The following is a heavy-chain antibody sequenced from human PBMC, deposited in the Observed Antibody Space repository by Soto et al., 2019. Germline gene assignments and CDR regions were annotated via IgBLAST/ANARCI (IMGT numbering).Heavy chain of an antibody. J-gene: IGHJ4*02. CDR1: GGSISSGDYY. CDR2: IYYSGST. Sequence: SETLSLTCTVSGGSISSGDYYWRWIRQPPGKGLEWIGYIYYSGSTYYNPSLKSRVTISVDTSKNQFSLKLSSVTAADTAVYYCAGAPYYYDSSGYYPFDYWGQGTLVTVSS. V-gene: IGHV4-30-4*01. CDR3: AGAPYYYDSSGYYPFDY. D-gene: IGHD3-22*01.